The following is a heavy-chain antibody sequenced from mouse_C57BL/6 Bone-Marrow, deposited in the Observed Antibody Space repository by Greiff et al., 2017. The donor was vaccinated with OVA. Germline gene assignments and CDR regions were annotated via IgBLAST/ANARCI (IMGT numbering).Heavy chain of an antibody. CDR3: TGLLDAMDY. CDR1: GFTFSSYS. D-gene: IGHD3-1*01. Sequence: EVKLVESGEGLVKPGGSLKLSCAASGFTFSSYSMSWVSQTPEKRLEWVAYISSGGDYIYYADTVKGRFTISRDNARNTLYLQMSSLKSEDSAMYYCTGLLDAMDYWGEGTSVTVSS. J-gene: IGHJ4*01. V-gene: IGHV5-9-1*02. CDR2: ISSGGDYI.